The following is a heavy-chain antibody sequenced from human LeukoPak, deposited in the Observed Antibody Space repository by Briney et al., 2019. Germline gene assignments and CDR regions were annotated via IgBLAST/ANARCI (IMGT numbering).Heavy chain of an antibody. V-gene: IGHV4-34*01. CDR1: NGSFSDLY. J-gene: IGHJ2*01. CDR2: INHGGST. Sequence: SEILSLTCGVYNGSFSDLYWSWIRQTPGKGLEWIGEINHGGSTNYNPSLGSRVSISVDPSKKQFSLDLSSVTAADTAVYYCARGRVRFDLWGRGTLVTVSS. CDR3: ARGRVRFDL.